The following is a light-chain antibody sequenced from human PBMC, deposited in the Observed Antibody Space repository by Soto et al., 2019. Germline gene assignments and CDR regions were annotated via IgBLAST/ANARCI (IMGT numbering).Light chain of an antibody. V-gene: IGLV2-14*01. J-gene: IGLJ2*01. Sequence: QSALTQPASVSGSPGQPITISCTGTSSDVGGSNYVSWYQQHPGIAPKLMIYDVTNRPSGVSHRFSGSRSGNTASLTISGLQAEDEADYYCSSYRSGTVVFGGGTKLTVL. CDR2: DVT. CDR1: SSDVGGSNY. CDR3: SSYRSGTVV.